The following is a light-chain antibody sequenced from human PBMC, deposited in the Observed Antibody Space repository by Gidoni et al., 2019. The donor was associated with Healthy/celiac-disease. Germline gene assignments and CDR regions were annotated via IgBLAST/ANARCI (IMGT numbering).Light chain of an antibody. CDR3: QSADSSGTYV. V-gene: IGLV3-25*02. CDR2: KDR. J-gene: IGLJ1*01. Sequence: SYELTQPPSVSVSPGQTARINCSGDALPKQYAYLSQQKPGQAPVLVIYKDRERPPGIPVRFSGSSSGTTVTLTISGVQAEDEADYYCQSADSSGTYVFGTGTKVTVL. CDR1: ALPKQY.